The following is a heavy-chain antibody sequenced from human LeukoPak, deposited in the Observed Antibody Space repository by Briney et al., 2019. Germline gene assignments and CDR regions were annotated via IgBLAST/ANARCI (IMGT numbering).Heavy chain of an antibody. D-gene: IGHD3-10*01. CDR1: GFTFSSYG. J-gene: IGHJ5*02. CDR2: INAGNGNT. CDR3: ARDRGGFDP. V-gene: IGHV1-3*01. Sequence: SCAASGFTFSSYGMHWVRQAPGQRLEWMGWINAGNGNTKYSQKFQGRVTITRDTSASTAYMELSSLRSEDTAVYYCARDRGGFDPWGQGTLVTVSS.